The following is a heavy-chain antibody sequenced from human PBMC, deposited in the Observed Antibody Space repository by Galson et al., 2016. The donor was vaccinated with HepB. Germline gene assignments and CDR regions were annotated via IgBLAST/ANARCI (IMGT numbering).Heavy chain of an antibody. CDR1: GFAFSKYY. CDR2: ISSDQTNY. V-gene: IGHV3-30*18. CDR3: AKDWGDTTFDFFDH. D-gene: IGHD3-10*02. J-gene: IGHJ5*02. Sequence: SLRLSCAASGFAFSKYYMHWVRQAPGKGLEWVGVISSDQTNYYYAASVRGRFTMTRDNSKNTLYLHMKSLRIEDTAVYYCAKDWGDTTFDFFDHWGQGTLVTVSS.